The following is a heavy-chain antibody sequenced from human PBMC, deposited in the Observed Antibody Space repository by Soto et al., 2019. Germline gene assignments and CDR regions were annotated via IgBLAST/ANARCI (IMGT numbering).Heavy chain of an antibody. D-gene: IGHD3-22*01. J-gene: IGHJ3*02. V-gene: IGHV3-23*01. Sequence: VGSLRFSCAASGFTFSSYAMSWVRQAPGKGLEWVSAISGSGGSTYYADSVKGRFTISRDNSKNTLYLQMNSLRAEDTAVYYCVMADSSGYYGPGAFDIWGQGTMVTVSS. CDR2: ISGSGGST. CDR1: GFTFSSYA. CDR3: VMADSSGYYGPGAFDI.